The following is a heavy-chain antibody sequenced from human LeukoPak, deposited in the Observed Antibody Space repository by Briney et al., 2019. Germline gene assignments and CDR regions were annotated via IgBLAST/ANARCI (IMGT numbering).Heavy chain of an antibody. J-gene: IGHJ3*02. V-gene: IGHV3-9*01. Sequence: PGRSLRLSCAASGFTFDDYAMPWVRQAPGKGLEWVSGISWNSGSIGYADSVKGRFTISRDNAKNSLYLQMNSLRAEDTALYYCAKDIGWLQGRDAFDIWGQGTMVTVSS. CDR2: ISWNSGSI. D-gene: IGHD5-24*01. CDR1: GFTFDDYA. CDR3: AKDIGWLQGRDAFDI.